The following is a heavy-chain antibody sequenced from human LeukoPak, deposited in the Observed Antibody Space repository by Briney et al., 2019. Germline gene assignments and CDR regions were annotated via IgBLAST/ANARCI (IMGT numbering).Heavy chain of an antibody. J-gene: IGHJ4*02. CDR2: IYSGGDV. V-gene: IGHV3-53*01. Sequence: GGSLRLSCACSGFIVSSSHMSWVRQAPGKGLEWVSAIYSGGDVYYVDSVRGRFTISRDNSKNTLYLQMNSLRAEDTAVYCCARNLHFDYWGQGTLITVSS. CDR1: GFIVSSSH. CDR3: ARNLHFDY.